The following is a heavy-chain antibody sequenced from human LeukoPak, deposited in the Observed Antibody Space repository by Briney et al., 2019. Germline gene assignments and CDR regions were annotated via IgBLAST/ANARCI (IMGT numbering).Heavy chain of an antibody. J-gene: IGHJ4*02. CDR2: ISYTGNTK. CDR1: GFTFNNYG. V-gene: IGHV3-30*18. D-gene: IGHD6-6*01. Sequence: GRSLRLSCAASGFTFNNYGMQRVRQAPGKGLEWVAVISYTGNTKYYVDSVKGRFTISRDNSKNTLYLQMNSLRAEDTAVYYCVKESDEYSSSSSDYWGQGTLVTVSS. CDR3: VKESDEYSSSSSDY.